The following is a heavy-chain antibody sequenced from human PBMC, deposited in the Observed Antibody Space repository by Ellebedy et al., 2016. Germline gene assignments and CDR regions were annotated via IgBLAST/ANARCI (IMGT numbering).Heavy chain of an antibody. CDR1: GFNLSGYD. J-gene: IGHJ2*01. V-gene: IGHV3-13*04. D-gene: IGHD3-22*01. Sequence: GESLKISXAASGFNLSGYDMHWVRQGTGKGLQWVSAIAPAGDTYYPGSVEGRFTMSRENAKNSLYLQMNSLRAGDTAMYYCVSSAVESSGRLTWVFDLWGRGTLVTVSS. CDR2: IAPAGDT. CDR3: VSSAVESSGRLTWVFDL.